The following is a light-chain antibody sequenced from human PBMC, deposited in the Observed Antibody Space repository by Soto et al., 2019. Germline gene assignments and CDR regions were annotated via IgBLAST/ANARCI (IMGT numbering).Light chain of an antibody. CDR3: QVWDSSSDHVV. Sequence: SYELTQPTSVSVAPGQTARITCGGNNIGSKSVHWYQQRPGQAPVLVVYADSDRPSGIPERFSGSNSGNTATLTISRVEAGDEADYYCQVWDSSSDHVVFGGGTKLTVL. CDR1: NIGSKS. J-gene: IGLJ2*01. V-gene: IGLV3-21*02. CDR2: ADS.